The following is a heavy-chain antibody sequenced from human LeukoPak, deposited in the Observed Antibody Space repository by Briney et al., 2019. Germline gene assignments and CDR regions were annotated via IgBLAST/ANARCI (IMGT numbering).Heavy chain of an antibody. CDR1: GFTFSSYA. CDR2: ISYDGSNK. J-gene: IGHJ4*02. V-gene: IGHV3-30*04. CDR3: AREPLDSSGWYELDY. D-gene: IGHD6-19*01. Sequence: GGSLRLSCAASGFTFSSYAMHWVRQAPGKGLEWVAVISYDGSNKYYADSVKGRFTISRDNSKNTLYLQMNSLRAEDTAVYYCAREPLDSSGWYELDYRGQGTLVTVSS.